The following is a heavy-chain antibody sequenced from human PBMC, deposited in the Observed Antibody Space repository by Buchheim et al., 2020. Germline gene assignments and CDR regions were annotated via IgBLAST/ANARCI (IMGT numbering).Heavy chain of an antibody. CDR3: ARVRKTTVVQGVGDYFDY. CDR2: IYHSGST. Sequence: QLQLQESGSGLVKPSQTLSLTCAVSGGSISSGGYSWSWIRQPPGKGLEWIGYIYHSGSTYYNPSLKSRVTISVDRSKNQFSLKLSSVTAADTAVYYCARVRKTTVVQGVGDYFDYWGQGTL. D-gene: IGHD4-23*01. V-gene: IGHV4-30-2*01. CDR1: GGSISSGGYS. J-gene: IGHJ4*02.